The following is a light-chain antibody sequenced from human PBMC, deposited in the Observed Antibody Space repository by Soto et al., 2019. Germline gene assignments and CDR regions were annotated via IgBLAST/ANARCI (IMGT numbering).Light chain of an antibody. J-gene: IGLJ1*01. CDR2: GVS. CDR1: SSDVGGYNF. Sequence: QSALTQPASVSGSPGQSVTISCTGTSSDVGGYNFVSWYQQLPGEAPKLIIYGVSNRPSGVSNRFSGSKSGNTASLTVSGLQPEDEADYICSSYTTTTTYGFGSGTKVTVL. V-gene: IGLV2-14*01. CDR3: SSYTTTTTYG.